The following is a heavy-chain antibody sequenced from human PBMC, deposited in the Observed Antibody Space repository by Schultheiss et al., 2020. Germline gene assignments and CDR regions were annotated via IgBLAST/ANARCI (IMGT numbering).Heavy chain of an antibody. Sequence: SETLSLTCTVSGGSISSSSYYWSWIRQPAGKGLEWIGYIYYSGSTYYNPSLKSRVTISVDTSKNQFSLRLNSVTAADTAVYYCARRGDYWGQGTLFTVSS. CDR2: IYYSGST. J-gene: IGHJ4*02. CDR1: GGSISSSSYY. D-gene: IGHD3-10*01. V-gene: IGHV4-61*10. CDR3: ARRGDY.